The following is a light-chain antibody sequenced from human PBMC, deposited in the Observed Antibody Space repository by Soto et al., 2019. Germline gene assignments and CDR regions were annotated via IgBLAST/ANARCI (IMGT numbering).Light chain of an antibody. V-gene: IGLV2-23*02. Sequence: QSVLTQPASMSGSPGQSITISCTGSSSDVGRYGFVSWYQQHPGRAPNLIIYEVSQRPSGISNRFSASKSDNTASLTISGLQAADEADYYCCSFAGSATYVFGTGTKLTVL. CDR1: SSDVGRYGF. CDR2: EVS. CDR3: CSFAGSATYV. J-gene: IGLJ1*01.